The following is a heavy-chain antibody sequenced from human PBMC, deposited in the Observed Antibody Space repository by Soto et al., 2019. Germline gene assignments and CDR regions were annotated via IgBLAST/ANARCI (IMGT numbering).Heavy chain of an antibody. CDR2: IYHAGSV. Sequence: PSETLSLTCAVSGYSIGSGYYWAWIRQSPGKGLEWIGSIYHAGSVYYNPSLNGRVALSMDTSKNHFSLKLTSVTAADTAVCYCARTFDYYGMDVWGQGTTVTVSS. CDR3: ARTFDYYGMDV. CDR1: GYSIGSGYY. J-gene: IGHJ6*02. V-gene: IGHV4-38-2*01.